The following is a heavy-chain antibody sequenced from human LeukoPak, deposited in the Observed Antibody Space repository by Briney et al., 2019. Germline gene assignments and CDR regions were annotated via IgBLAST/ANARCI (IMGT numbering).Heavy chain of an antibody. CDR1: GFTFSSYS. CDR2: ISSSSSTI. D-gene: IGHD5-12*01. CDR3: AKDRGYSGYDYVGGYYFDY. V-gene: IGHV3-48*04. J-gene: IGHJ4*02. Sequence: GGSLRLSCAASGFTFSSYSMNWVRQAPGKGLEWVSYISSSSSTIYYADSVKGRFTISRDNAKNSLYLQMNSLRAEDTAVYYCAKDRGYSGYDYVGGYYFDYWGQGTLVTVSS.